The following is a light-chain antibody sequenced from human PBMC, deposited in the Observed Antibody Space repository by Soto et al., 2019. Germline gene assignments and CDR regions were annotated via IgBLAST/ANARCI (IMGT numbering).Light chain of an antibody. CDR1: QSLTNSY. J-gene: IGKJ4*01. CDR3: QEYNNWALT. CDR2: DTS. Sequence: TQWPHTRSFSPGKRATLGYMASQSLTNSYIAWYQVKPGQAPRLLIYDTSSRATGIPDRFSGSGSRTALPLTITSLLSEAFALYSCQEYNNWALTCAGGNKGDIK. V-gene: IGKV3D-15*01.